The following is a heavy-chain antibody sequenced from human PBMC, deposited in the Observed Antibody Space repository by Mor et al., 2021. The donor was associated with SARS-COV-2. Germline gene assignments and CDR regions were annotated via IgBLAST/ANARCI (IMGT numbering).Heavy chain of an antibody. CDR3: AKDKTTDDAFDI. J-gene: IGHJ3*02. V-gene: IGHV3-30*02. CDR2: IRYDGTNK. Sequence: VAFIRYDGTNKYYADSVKGRFTISRDNSKNTLYLQMSSLRAEDTAVYYCAKDKTTDDAFDIWGQGTMVTVSS. D-gene: IGHD4-17*01.